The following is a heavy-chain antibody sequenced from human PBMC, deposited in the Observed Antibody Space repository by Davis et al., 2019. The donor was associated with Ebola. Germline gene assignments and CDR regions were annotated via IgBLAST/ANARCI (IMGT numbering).Heavy chain of an antibody. CDR1: GFTFIGQA. CDR2: ISGGVAGGTT. V-gene: IGHV3-23*01. CDR3: ASLRLYAFDP. D-gene: IGHD3-3*01. Sequence: GESLKISCVASGFTFIGQAMTWVRQAPGKGLEWVSGISGGVAGGTTYYADSVKGRFTISRDNSKNTLYLQMNSLRAEDTAVYYCASLRLYAFDPWGQGTLVTVSS. J-gene: IGHJ5*02.